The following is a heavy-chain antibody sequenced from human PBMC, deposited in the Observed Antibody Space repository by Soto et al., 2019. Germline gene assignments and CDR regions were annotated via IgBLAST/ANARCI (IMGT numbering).Heavy chain of an antibody. Sequence: SVKVSCKASGYTFTGHYIHWVRQAPEQGPEWMGEIGPETGATRYAQKFQGRVTMTRDMSITTVYMELNNLSPDDTAVYYCGRGRSGQIVVFYWGQGTPVTVSS. CDR2: IGPETGAT. CDR3: GRGRSGQIVVFY. D-gene: IGHD1-26*01. J-gene: IGHJ4*02. V-gene: IGHV1-2*02. CDR1: GYTFTGHY.